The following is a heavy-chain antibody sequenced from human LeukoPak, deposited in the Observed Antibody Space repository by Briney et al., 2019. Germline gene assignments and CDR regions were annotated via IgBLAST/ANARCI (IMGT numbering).Heavy chain of an antibody. CDR3: ARRVSNYDFWSGYYTYYFDY. J-gene: IGHJ4*02. V-gene: IGHV4-39*01. D-gene: IGHD3-3*01. Sequence: SETLPLTCTVSGGSISSSSYYWGWIRQPPGKGLEWIGSIYYSGSTYYNPSLKSRVTISVDTSKNQFSLKLSSVAAADTAVYYCARRVSNYDFWSGYYTYYFDYWGQGTLVTVSS. CDR1: GGSISSSSYY. CDR2: IYYSGST.